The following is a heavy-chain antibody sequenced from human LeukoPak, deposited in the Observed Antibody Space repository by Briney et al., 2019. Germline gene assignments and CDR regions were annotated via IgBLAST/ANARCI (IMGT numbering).Heavy chain of an antibody. CDR1: GLSFSSYA. Sequence: GGSLRLSCAASGLSFSSYAMSWVRQAPGKGLEWVSAISGSGGSTYYADSVKGRFTISRDNSKNTLYLQMNSLRAEDTAVYYCAKSNYYGSERDAFDIWGQGTMVTVSS. CDR2: ISGSGGST. CDR3: AKSNYYGSERDAFDI. D-gene: IGHD3-10*01. J-gene: IGHJ3*02. V-gene: IGHV3-23*01.